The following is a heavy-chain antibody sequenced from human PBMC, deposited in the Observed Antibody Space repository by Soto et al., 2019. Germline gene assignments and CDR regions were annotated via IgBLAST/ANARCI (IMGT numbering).Heavy chain of an antibody. CDR2: IGTAGDT. D-gene: IGHD3-10*01. CDR1: GFTFSSYD. Sequence: EVQLVESGGGLVQPGGSLRLSCAASGFTFSSYDMHWVHQAPGRGLEWVSVIGTAGDTSYRGSVKGRFTISREKANNSLYLQMNSLLAGDTAVYYCARGFGSFYYMDVWGKGTTVTVSS. J-gene: IGHJ6*03. CDR3: ARGFGSFYYMDV. V-gene: IGHV3-13*01.